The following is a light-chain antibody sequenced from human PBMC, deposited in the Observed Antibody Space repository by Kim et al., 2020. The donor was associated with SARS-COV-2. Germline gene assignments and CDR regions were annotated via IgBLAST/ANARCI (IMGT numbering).Light chain of an antibody. CDR3: QAWDASTAI. Sequence: SYELTQPPSVSVSPGQTASITCSGDKLGDKYAYWYQQKPGQSPVLVIYQHTKRPSGIPERFSASSSGNTATLTITGTHGMDEADYYCQAWDASTAIFGGGTKLTVL. V-gene: IGLV3-1*01. J-gene: IGLJ2*01. CDR2: QHT. CDR1: KLGDKY.